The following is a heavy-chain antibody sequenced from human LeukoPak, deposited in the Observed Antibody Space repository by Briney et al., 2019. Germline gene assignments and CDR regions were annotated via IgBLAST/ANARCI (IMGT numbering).Heavy chain of an antibody. D-gene: IGHD1-26*01. J-gene: IGHJ4*02. CDR3: ATDRNSGKYYDY. V-gene: IGHV3-23*01. Sequence: GGSLRLSCAASGFTFSTFAMSWVRQDPGRGLEWVSSITGAGDTTFYPESVKGRFTISRDNSKDTLYLQMNSLRAEDTAVYYCATDRNSGKYYDYWGQGTLVTVSS. CDR2: ITGAGDTT. CDR1: GFTFSTFA.